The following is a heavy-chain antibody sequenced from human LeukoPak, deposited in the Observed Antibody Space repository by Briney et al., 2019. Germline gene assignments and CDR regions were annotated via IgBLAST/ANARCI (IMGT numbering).Heavy chain of an antibody. Sequence: PSETLSLTCAVYGGSFSGYYWSWIRQPPGKGLEWIGEINHSGSTNYNPSLKSRVTISVDTSKNQFSLKLSSVTAADTAVYYCARSPFMGYYYYYYMDVWGKGTTVTVSS. D-gene: IGHD3-16*01. CDR1: GGSFSGYY. J-gene: IGHJ6*03. CDR3: ARSPFMGYYYYYYMDV. V-gene: IGHV4-34*01. CDR2: INHSGST.